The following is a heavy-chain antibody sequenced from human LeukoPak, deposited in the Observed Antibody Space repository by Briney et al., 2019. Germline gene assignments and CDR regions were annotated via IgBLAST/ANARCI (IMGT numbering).Heavy chain of an antibody. V-gene: IGHV3-23*01. CDR1: GFTFSSYA. J-gene: IGHJ3*02. CDR2: ISGSGGST. Sequence: PGGSLRLSCAASGFTFSSYAMSWVRQAPGKGLEWVSAISGSGGSTYHADSVKGRFTISRDNSKNTLYLQMNSLRAEDTAVYYCAKSMVRGVILSAFDIWGQGTMVTVSS. CDR3: AKSMVRGVILSAFDI. D-gene: IGHD3-10*01.